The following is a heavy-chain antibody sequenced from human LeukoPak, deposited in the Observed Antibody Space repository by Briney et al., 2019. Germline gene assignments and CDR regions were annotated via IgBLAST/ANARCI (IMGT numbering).Heavy chain of an antibody. D-gene: IGHD3-22*01. CDR3: ARAPRSSGYYFSPPTLNY. Sequence: GGSLRLSCAASGFTVSSNYMNWVRQAPGKGLEWVSVIYSGGSTYYADSVKGRFTISRDNSKNTLYLQMNSLRAEDTAVYYCARAPRSSGYYFSPPTLNYWGQGTLVTVSS. V-gene: IGHV3-66*01. CDR2: IYSGGST. J-gene: IGHJ4*02. CDR1: GFTVSSNY.